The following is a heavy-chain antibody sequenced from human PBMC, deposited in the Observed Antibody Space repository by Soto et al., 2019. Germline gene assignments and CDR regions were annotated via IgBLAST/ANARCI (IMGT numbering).Heavy chain of an antibody. V-gene: IGHV1-69*01. CDR1: GGSFSIYA. CDR3: ARELRGGYDYYYYYGMDV. D-gene: IGHD3-22*01. Sequence: ASVKVSCKASGGSFSIYAISLVRQAPGQGLEWMGGIIPIFCTANYAQNFQGRVTITAYESTSTAYMELSSLRSEDTAVYYCARELRGGYDYYYYYGMDVWGQGTTVTVSS. CDR2: IIPIFCTA. J-gene: IGHJ6*02.